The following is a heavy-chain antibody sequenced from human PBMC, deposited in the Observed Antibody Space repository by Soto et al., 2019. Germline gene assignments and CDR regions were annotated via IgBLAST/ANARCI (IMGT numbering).Heavy chain of an antibody. CDR3: AALPMKADDYYYGMDV. V-gene: IGHV3-33*01. CDR1: GFTFSSYG. Sequence: QVQLVESGGGVVQPGRSLRLSCAASGFTFSSYGMHWVRQAPGKGLEWVAVIWYDGSNKYYADSVKGRFTISRDNSKNTLYLQMNSLRAEDTAVYYCAALPMKADDYYYGMDVWGQGTTVTVSS. D-gene: IGHD3-22*01. J-gene: IGHJ6*02. CDR2: IWYDGSNK.